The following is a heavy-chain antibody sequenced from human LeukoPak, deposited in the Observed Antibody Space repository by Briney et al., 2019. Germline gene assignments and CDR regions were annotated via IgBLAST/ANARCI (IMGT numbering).Heavy chain of an antibody. CDR3: ARKDGDY. CDR1: GASISSYH. J-gene: IGHJ4*02. V-gene: IGHV4-59*01. D-gene: IGHD2-15*01. Sequence: SEALSLTCTVSGASISSYHWSWIRQPPVKGLEWIGYIYNSGSTNYSPSLKSRVTISVDTSKNQVSLKLSSVTAADTAVYYCARKDGDYWGQGILVTVSS. CDR2: IYNSGST.